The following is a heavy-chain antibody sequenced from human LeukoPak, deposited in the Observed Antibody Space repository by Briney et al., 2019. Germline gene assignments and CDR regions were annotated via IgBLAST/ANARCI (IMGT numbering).Heavy chain of an antibody. V-gene: IGHV1-2*02. D-gene: IGHD3-10*01. J-gene: IGHJ3*02. CDR2: INPNSGGT. CDR3: ARVGGSGSYYTYAFDI. CDR1: GYTFTGYY. Sequence: ASVKVSCNASGYTFTGYYMHWVRQAPGQGLEWMGRINPNSGGTNYAQKFQGRVTMTRDTSISTAYMELSRLRSDDTAVYYCARVGGSGSYYTYAFDIWGQGTMVTVSS.